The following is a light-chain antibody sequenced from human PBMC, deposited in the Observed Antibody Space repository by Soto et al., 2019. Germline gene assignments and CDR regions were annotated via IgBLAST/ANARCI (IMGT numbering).Light chain of an antibody. J-gene: IGKJ1*01. CDR3: QQYVTSSWT. CDR1: QSVINNC. V-gene: IGKV3-20*01. Sequence: EIVLTQSPGTLSLSPGERATLSCRASQSVINNCLAWYQQKAGQAPRLLIYDASTRATGIPDRFSGSGSGTDFTLTISRLEAEDFAVYYCQQYVTSSWTFGQGTKVEIK. CDR2: DAS.